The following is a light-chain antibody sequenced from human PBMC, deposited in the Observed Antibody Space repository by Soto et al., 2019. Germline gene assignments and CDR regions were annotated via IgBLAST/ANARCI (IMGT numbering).Light chain of an antibody. CDR3: AAWDDSLNGVV. V-gene: IGLV1-44*01. Sequence: QLVLTQPPSASGTPGQRVTISCSGSSSNIGSNTVNWYQQLPGTAPKLLIYSYNQRPSGVPDRFSVSKAGTSASLAISGLQSEDEADYYCAAWDDSLNGVVFGGGTKLTVL. CDR1: SSNIGSNT. J-gene: IGLJ2*01. CDR2: SYN.